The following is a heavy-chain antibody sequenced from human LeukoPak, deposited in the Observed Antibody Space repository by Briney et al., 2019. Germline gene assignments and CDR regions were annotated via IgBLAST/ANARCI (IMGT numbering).Heavy chain of an antibody. CDR1: GGSISSSSYY. CDR2: IYYSGST. D-gene: IGHD3-22*01. CDR3: ARLGYYYDSSGYFYFDY. J-gene: IGHJ4*02. Sequence: SETLSLTCTVSGGSISSSSYYWGWIRQPPGKGLEWIGSIYYSGSTYYNPSLKSRVTISVDTSKNQFSLKLSSVTAADTAVYYYARLGYYYDSSGYFYFDYWGQGTLVTVSS. V-gene: IGHV4-39*01.